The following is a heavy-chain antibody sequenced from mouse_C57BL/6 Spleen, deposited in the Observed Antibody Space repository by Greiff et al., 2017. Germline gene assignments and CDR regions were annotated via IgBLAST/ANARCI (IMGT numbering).Heavy chain of an antibody. Sequence: QVQLQQSGAELVKPGASVKISCKASGYAFSSYWMNWVKQRPGRGLEWIGQIYPGDGDTNYNGKFKGKATLTADKSSSTAYMQLSSLTSEDSAVYFCAREGLLLRSYFDVWGTGTTVTVSS. D-gene: IGHD1-1*01. J-gene: IGHJ1*03. CDR1: GYAFSSYW. V-gene: IGHV1-80*01. CDR3: AREGLLLRSYFDV. CDR2: IYPGDGDT.